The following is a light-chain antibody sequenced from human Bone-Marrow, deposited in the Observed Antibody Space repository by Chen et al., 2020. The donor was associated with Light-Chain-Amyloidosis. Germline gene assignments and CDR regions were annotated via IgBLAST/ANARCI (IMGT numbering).Light chain of an antibody. CDR2: KDT. J-gene: IGLJ3*02. V-gene: IGLV3-25*03. Sequence: YELPQPPPVCASPGQEARLPCPGHALPNQYAYWFQQGTGQAPVPVMYKDTERPSGIPERFSGSKSGTTVTLTITGVQAEDEADDYCQSSGSGGIYPWVFGAVTKLTVL. CDR1: ALPNQY. CDR3: QSSGSGGIYPWV.